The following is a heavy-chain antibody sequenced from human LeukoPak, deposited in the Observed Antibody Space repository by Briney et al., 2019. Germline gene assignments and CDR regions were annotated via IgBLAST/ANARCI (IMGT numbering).Heavy chain of an antibody. CDR2: MNPNSGNT. J-gene: IGHJ4*02. D-gene: IGHD6-13*01. V-gene: IGHV1-8*01. CDR1: GYTFTSYD. CDR3: ARARPRIAAAWWY. Sequence: GASVKVSCKASGYTFTSYDINWVRQATGQGLEWMGWMNPNSGNTGYAQKFQGRVTMTRDTSISTAYMGLSSLRSEDTAVYYCARARPRIAAAWWYWGQGTLVTVSS.